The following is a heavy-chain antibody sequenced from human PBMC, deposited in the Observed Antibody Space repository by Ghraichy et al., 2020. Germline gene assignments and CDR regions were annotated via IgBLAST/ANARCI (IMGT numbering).Heavy chain of an antibody. CDR1: GGSISSSSYY. J-gene: IGHJ5*02. CDR2: IYYSGST. CDR3: ARDFWSGQFPFDP. V-gene: IGHV4-39*01. D-gene: IGHD3-3*01. Sequence: SQTLSLTCTVSGGSISSSSYYWGWIRQPPGKGLEWIGSIYYSGSTYYNPSLKSRVTISVDTSKNQFSLKLSSVTAADTAVYYCARDFWSGQFPFDPWGQGTLVTVSS.